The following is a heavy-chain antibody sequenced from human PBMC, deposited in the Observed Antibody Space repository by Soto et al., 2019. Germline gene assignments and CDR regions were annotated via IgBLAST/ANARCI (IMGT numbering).Heavy chain of an antibody. J-gene: IGHJ3*02. D-gene: IGHD1-1*01. CDR3: TSMNDRDAFDI. CDR2: IKNKADGGTT. V-gene: IGHV3-15*01. Sequence: PGGSLRLSCAASGLTVSIAWLSWVRQAPGKGLEWVGRIKNKADGGTTDNAAPVKDRFTISRDDSKSTLYLQMNSLKTEDTAMYYCTSMNDRDAFDIWGQGTMVTVSS. CDR1: GLTVSIAW.